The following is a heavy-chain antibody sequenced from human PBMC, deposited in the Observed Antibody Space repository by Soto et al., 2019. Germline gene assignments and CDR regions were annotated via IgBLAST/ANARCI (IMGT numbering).Heavy chain of an antibody. Sequence: PSETLSLTCTVSGGSISGYYWSWIRQSPGKGLEWIGYIYESGSTNYNPSLKSRVTMSVDTSKNQFSLKLSSVTAADTAVYYCARSGRSGYYYYYGMDVWGQGTTVTVSS. V-gene: IGHV4-59*01. CDR2: IYESGST. D-gene: IGHD3-3*01. CDR1: GGSISGYY. J-gene: IGHJ6*02. CDR3: ARSGRSGYYYYYGMDV.